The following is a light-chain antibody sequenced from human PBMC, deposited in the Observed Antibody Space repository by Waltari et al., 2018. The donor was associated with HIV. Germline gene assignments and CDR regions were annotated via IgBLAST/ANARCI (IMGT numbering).Light chain of an antibody. V-gene: IGKV1-39*01. CDR3: QQSSSSPPT. CDR1: QSICNY. CDR2: AAS. J-gene: IGKJ2*01. Sequence: DIQMTQSPSSLSASVGDRVTIICRASQSICNYLNWYHQKSGTAPELLIYAASSLQSGVPSRFSGSGSGTDFTLTITSLQPEDFATYYCQQSSSSPPTFSQGTKVEI.